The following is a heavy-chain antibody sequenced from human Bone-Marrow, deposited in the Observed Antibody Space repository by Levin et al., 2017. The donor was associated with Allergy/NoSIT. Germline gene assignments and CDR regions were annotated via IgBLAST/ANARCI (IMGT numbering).Heavy chain of an antibody. CDR2: IYFTGKT. CDR3: ARAPGNGDFFFDT. V-gene: IGHV4-31*03. D-gene: IGHD4-17*01. CDR1: NASISTGGYH. Sequence: SQTLSLTCTVSNASISTGGYHWSWIRHLPGKGLEWMGYIYFTGKTYYDPSLKSRISISVDTSQNQFSLKLTSATAADTAVYYCARAPGNGDFFFDTWGQGTLVTVSS. J-gene: IGHJ4*02.